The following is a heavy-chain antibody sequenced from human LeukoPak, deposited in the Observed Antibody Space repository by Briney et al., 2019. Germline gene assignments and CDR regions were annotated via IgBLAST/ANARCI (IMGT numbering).Heavy chain of an antibody. CDR2: INHSGST. Sequence: SETLSLTCGVYGGSFSNYYWSCIRQSPGKGLEWIGEINHSGSTNYNPSLKSRVTMSVDTSKNQFSLKLSSVTAADTAVYYCARGALLWFGDRMEYYFDYWGQGTLLTVSS. CDR3: ARGALLWFGDRMEYYFDY. CDR1: GGSFSNYY. D-gene: IGHD3-10*01. V-gene: IGHV4-34*01. J-gene: IGHJ4*02.